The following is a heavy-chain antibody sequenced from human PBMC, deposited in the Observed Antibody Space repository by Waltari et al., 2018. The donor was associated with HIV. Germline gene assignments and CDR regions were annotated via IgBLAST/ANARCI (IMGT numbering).Heavy chain of an antibody. J-gene: IGHJ5*02. CDR1: GESFKSYY. D-gene: IGHD5-12*01. CDR2: IDHYGAT. V-gene: IGHV4-34*02. CDR3: AKGALMRWLHSPRHWFDP. Sequence: QVHLQQWGPGLVKPSETLSLTCAVYGESFKSYYWSWIRQAPDKGLEWIGKIDHYGATAYNPSLKSRVTISVDTSKNQFSLRLTSVTAADTGTYYCAKGALMRWLHSPRHWFDPWGQGNLVTVSS.